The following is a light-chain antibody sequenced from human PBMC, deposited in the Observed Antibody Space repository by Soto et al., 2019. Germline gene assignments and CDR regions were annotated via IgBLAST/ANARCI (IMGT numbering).Light chain of an antibody. CDR2: GNS. Sequence: QSVLTQPPSVSGAPGQRVTISCTGRSSNIGAGYDVHWYQQLPGTAPKLLIYGNSNRPSGVPDRFSGSKSGTSASLAITGLQVEDEADHYCQSYDSSLSGSVFGGGTKVTVL. CDR3: QSYDSSLSGSV. J-gene: IGLJ2*01. V-gene: IGLV1-40*01. CDR1: SSNIGAGYD.